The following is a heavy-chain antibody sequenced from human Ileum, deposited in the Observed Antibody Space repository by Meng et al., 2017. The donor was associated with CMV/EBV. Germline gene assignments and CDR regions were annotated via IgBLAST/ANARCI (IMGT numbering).Heavy chain of an antibody. V-gene: IGHV6-1*01. D-gene: IGHD3-3*01. Sequence: SETLSLTCAISGDSVSSNSDAWNWIRQSPSRGLEWLGRTYYRSKWYNDYAVSVKSRITINPDTSKIQFTLQKNSVTPEDTAVYYCARVRGMEWNTNNNWFDPWGQGTLVTVSS. J-gene: IGHJ5*02. CDR3: ARVRGMEWNTNNNWFDP. CDR2: TYYRSKWYN. CDR1: GDSVSSNSDA.